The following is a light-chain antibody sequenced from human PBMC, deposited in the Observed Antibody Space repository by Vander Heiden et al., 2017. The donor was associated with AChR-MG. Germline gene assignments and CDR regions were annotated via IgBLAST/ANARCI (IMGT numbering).Light chain of an antibody. J-gene: IGLJ2*01. CDR2: KDT. V-gene: IGLV3-25*03. CDR3: QSTDTSNSSVV. Sequence: SYELTQPPSVSVSPGQTATITCSADALPKQYAYWYQHKPGQAPILVIRKDTERPSGIPDRFSGSSSGTTVTFTITGVQAEDEADYYCQSTDTSNSSVVFGGGTKLTVL. CDR1: ALPKQY.